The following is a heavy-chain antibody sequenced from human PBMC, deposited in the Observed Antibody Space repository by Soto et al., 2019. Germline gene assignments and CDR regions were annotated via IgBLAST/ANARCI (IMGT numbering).Heavy chain of an antibody. D-gene: IGHD3-22*01. CDR3: AKTMAVVVMTDAFDI. CDR2: INWNSDTV. CDR1: GFAFDDYT. Sequence: EVQLVESGGGLVQPGRSLRLSCAASGFAFDDYTMHWVRQVPGKGLEWVSGINWNSDTVGYADSVKGRFTISRDNARNSLYLQMDSLRAEDTALYYCAKTMAVVVMTDAFDIWGQGKMVTVSS. V-gene: IGHV3-9*01. J-gene: IGHJ3*02.